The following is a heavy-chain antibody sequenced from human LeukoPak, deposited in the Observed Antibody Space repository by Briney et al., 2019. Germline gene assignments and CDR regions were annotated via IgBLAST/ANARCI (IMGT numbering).Heavy chain of an antibody. CDR3: ARDNSAPNWFDP. V-gene: IGHV1-18*01. CDR1: GYTFTSYG. J-gene: IGHJ5*02. D-gene: IGHD2/OR15-2a*01. CDR2: ISAYNGNT. Sequence: ASVKVSCKASGYTFTSYGISWVRQAPGQGLEWMGWISAYNGNTNYAQKFQGRVAITADKSTSTAYMELSSLRSEDTAVYYCARDNSAPNWFDPWGQGTLVTVSS.